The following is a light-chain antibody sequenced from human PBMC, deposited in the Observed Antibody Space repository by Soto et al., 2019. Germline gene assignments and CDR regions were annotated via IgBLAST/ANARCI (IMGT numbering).Light chain of an antibody. V-gene: IGKV3-20*01. CDR1: QSVSSSY. CDR2: GAS. CDR3: QRYGRSPPIT. J-gene: IGKJ5*01. Sequence: EVVLTQSPGTLSLSPGERATLSCRASQSVSSSYVVWYQQKPGQAPSLLIYGASSRATGIPDRFSGSASGTDFTLTISSLEPEDFAVYYCQRYGRSPPITFGQGTRLEIK.